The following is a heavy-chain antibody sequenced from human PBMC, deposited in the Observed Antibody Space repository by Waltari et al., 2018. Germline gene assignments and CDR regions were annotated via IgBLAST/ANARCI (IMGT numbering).Heavy chain of an antibody. CDR1: GYTFTGYY. CDR3: ARDRLGSSWYGGAFDI. J-gene: IGHJ3*02. D-gene: IGHD6-13*01. Sequence: QVQLVQSGAEVKKPGASVKVSCKASGYTFTGYYMHWVRQAPGQWREWMERINPNSGGTNYAQTFQGRVTMTRDTSISTAYMELSRLRSDDTAVYYCARDRLGSSWYGGAFDIWGQGTMVTVSS. V-gene: IGHV1-2*06. CDR2: INPNSGGT.